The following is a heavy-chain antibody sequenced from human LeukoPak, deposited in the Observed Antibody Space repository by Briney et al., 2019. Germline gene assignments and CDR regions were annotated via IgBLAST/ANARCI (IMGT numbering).Heavy chain of an antibody. CDR1: SGSVSSSGFY. J-gene: IGHJ4*02. D-gene: IGHD6-19*01. Sequence: SETLSLTCTVSSGSVSSSGFYWGWIRQPPGKGLEWIGEINHSGSTNYNPSLKSRVTISVDTSKNQFSLKLSSVTAADTAVYYCARAWRYWQGLLGYWGQGTLVTVSS. CDR2: INHSGST. CDR3: ARAWRYWQGLLGY. V-gene: IGHV4-39*07.